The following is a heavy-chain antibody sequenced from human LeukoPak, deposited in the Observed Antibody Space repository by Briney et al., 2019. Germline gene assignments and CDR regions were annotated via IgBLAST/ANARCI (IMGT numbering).Heavy chain of an antibody. CDR2: INPSGGST. CDR1: GYTFTSYY. D-gene: IGHD1-1*01. V-gene: IGHV1-46*01. J-gene: IGHJ4*02. Sequence: GASVKVSCKASGYTFTSYYMHWVRQAPGQGLEWMGIINPSGGSTSYAQKFQGRVTMTRDMSTSTVYMELSSLRSEDTAVYYCARGKRRGTTGTTVARYYFDYWGQGTLVTVSS. CDR3: ARGKRRGTTGTTVARYYFDY.